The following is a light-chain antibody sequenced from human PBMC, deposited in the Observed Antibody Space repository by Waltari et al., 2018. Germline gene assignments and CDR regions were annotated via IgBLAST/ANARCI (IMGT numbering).Light chain of an antibody. CDR2: DAS. V-gene: IGKV3-11*01. CDR1: QSVNEY. J-gene: IGKJ4*01. Sequence: EIVLTQSPATLSLSPGERATLSCRASQSVNEYLAWYQQIPGQAPRLLIYDASNRATGIPARFSGSGSETDFTLTISSLEPEDFAIYYCHVRSNWPPVTFGGGTKVEIK. CDR3: HVRSNWPPVT.